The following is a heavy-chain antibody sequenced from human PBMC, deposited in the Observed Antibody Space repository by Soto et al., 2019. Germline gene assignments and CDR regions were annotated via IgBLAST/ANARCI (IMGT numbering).Heavy chain of an antibody. J-gene: IGHJ6*02. V-gene: IGHV1-58*02. CDR2: IVVGSGNT. Sequence: GASVKVSCKASGFTFTSSAMQWVRQARGQRLEWIGWIVVGSGNTNYAQKFQERVTITRDMSTSTAYMELSSLRSEDTAVYYCAADDNGYSYGWDHYYGMDVCGQGTTVTVSS. CDR1: GFTFTSSA. CDR3: AADDNGYSYGWDHYYGMDV. D-gene: IGHD5-18*01.